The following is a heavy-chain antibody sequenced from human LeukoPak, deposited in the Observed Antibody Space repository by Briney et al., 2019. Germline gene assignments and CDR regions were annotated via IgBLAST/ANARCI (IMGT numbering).Heavy chain of an antibody. Sequence: ASVKVSCKASGYTFTSYAMHSVRQAPGQRLEWMGWINAGNGNTKYSQKFQGRVTITRDTSASTAYMELSSLRSEDTAVYYCARGLGYCSGGSCYSYGMDVWGKGTTVTVSS. CDR1: GYTFTSYA. V-gene: IGHV1-3*01. CDR3: ARGLGYCSGGSCYSYGMDV. CDR2: INAGNGNT. J-gene: IGHJ6*04. D-gene: IGHD2-15*01.